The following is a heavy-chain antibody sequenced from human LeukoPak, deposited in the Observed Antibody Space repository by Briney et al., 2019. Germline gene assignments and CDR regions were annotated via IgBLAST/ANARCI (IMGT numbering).Heavy chain of an antibody. CDR2: INSDGSST. J-gene: IGHJ4*02. V-gene: IGHV3-74*01. CDR1: GFTFSSYW. Sequence: PGGSLRLSCAASGFTFSSYWMHWVRQAPGTGLVWVSRINSDGSSTSYADSVKGRFTISRDNAKNTLYLQMNSLRVEDTAVYYCARSQMATIAAAGWGQGTLVTVSS. D-gene: IGHD6-13*01. CDR3: ARSQMATIAAAG.